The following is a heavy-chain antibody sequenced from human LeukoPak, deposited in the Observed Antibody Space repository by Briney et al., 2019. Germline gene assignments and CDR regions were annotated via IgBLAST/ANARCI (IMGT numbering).Heavy chain of an antibody. J-gene: IGHJ4*02. CDR3: ARGAGSGSYGSLVYFDY. Sequence: ASVKVSCKASGYTFASYDIIWVRQAPGQGLEWMGWITVYNGNTKYAQKLQGRVTMTTDTPTNTAYMELRSLRSDDTAVYYCARGAGSGSYGSLVYFDYWGQGTLVTVSS. V-gene: IGHV1-18*01. CDR2: ITVYNGNT. CDR1: GYTFASYD. D-gene: IGHD1-26*01.